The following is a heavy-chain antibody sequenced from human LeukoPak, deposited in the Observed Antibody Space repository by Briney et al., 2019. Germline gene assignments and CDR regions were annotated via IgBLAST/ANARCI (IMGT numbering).Heavy chain of an antibody. CDR2: ISYSGST. J-gene: IGHJ4*02. CDR1: GGSITSYY. D-gene: IGHD5-18*01. V-gene: IGHV4-59*08. Sequence: SETLSLTCTVPGGSITSYYWSWIRQPPGKGLEWIGYISYSGSTNYNPSLKSRVTITVDTSKNQFSLKLSSVTAADTAVYYCARHGGYSNGYARYFDYWGQGTQVTVSS. CDR3: ARHGGYSNGYARYFDY.